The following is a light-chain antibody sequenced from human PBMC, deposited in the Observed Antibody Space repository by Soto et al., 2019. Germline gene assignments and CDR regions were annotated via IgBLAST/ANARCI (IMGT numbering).Light chain of an antibody. CDR2: EVN. Sequence: QSALTQPPSASGSPGQSVTISCTGTRSDVGNYNSVSWYQQHPGKAPKLMIYEVNKRPSGVPDRFSGSKSGNTASLTVSALQAEDEADYYCSSYAGSDKLIFGGGTKLTVL. CDR3: SSYAGSDKLI. V-gene: IGLV2-8*01. CDR1: RSDVGNYNS. J-gene: IGLJ2*01.